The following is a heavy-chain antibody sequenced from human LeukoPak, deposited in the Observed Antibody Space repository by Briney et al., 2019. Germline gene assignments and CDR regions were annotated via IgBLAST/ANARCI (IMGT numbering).Heavy chain of an antibody. Sequence: SETLSLTCTVSGGSISSYYWSWIRQSPGKGLEWIGHIYSNGSTNYNPSLKSRVTISIDTSKNQFSLKLSSVTAADTALYYCARNYDNSGYTAFGYWGRGTLVTVSS. CDR2: IYSNGST. CDR1: GGSISSYY. CDR3: ARNYDNSGYTAFGY. J-gene: IGHJ4*02. D-gene: IGHD3-22*01. V-gene: IGHV4-59*01.